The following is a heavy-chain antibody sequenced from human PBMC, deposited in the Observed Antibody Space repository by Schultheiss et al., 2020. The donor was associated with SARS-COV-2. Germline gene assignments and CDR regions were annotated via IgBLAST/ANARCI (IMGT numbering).Heavy chain of an antibody. CDR3: ARGVADSVVVPAAVDAFDI. CDR1: GYTFTGYY. J-gene: IGHJ3*02. D-gene: IGHD2-2*01. V-gene: IGHV1-2*02. CDR2: INPNSGGT. Sequence: ASVKVSCKASGYTFTGYYMHWVRQAPGQGLEWMGWINPNSGGTNYAQKFQGRVTMTRDTSISTAYMELSRLRSDDTAVYYCARGVADSVVVPAAVDAFDIWGQGAMVTVSS.